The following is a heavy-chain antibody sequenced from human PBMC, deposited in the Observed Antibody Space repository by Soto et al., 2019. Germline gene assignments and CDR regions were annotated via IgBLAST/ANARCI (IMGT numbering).Heavy chain of an antibody. D-gene: IGHD1-1*01. CDR1: GYTFTSYD. Sequence: ASVKVSCKASGYTFTSYDINWVRQATGQGLEWMGWMNPNSGNTGYAQKFQGRVTMTRNTSISTAYMELSSLRSEDTAVYYCARAGLNYYYYGMDVWGQGTTVTVSS. CDR2: MNPNSGNT. J-gene: IGHJ6*02. V-gene: IGHV1-8*01. CDR3: ARAGLNYYYYGMDV.